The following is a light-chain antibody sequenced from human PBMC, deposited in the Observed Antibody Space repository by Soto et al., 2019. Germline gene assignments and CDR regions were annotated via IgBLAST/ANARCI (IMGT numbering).Light chain of an antibody. CDR3: QQYNSYSET. Sequence: DIQMTQSPSTLSASVGDRVTITFRASQSISTWLAWYQQKSGKAPKLLIYEASSLGSGVPSRFSGSGSGTEFTLTISSLQPDDFATYYCQQYNSYSETLGQGTKVDIK. CDR1: QSISTW. J-gene: IGKJ1*01. V-gene: IGKV1-5*03. CDR2: EAS.